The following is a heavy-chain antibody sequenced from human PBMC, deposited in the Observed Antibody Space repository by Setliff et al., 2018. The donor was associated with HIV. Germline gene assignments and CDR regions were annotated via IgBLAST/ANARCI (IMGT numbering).Heavy chain of an antibody. CDR3: ARGAFIGYGWSYFGMDV. J-gene: IGHJ6*02. CDR1: GGSFSGYC. CDR2: IQHSGRI. D-gene: IGHD3-22*01. Sequence: LSLTCAVYGGSFSGYCWSWIRQPPGKGLEWIGEIQHSGRINYNPSLRSRVTTSVDTSKNQFSLKLSSVTAADTAVYYCARGAFIGYGWSYFGMDVWGQGTTVTVSS. V-gene: IGHV4-34*01.